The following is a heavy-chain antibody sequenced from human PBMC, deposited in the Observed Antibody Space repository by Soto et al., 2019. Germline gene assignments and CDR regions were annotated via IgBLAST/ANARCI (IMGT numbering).Heavy chain of an antibody. CDR3: ARGQSIAVAVYYYYGMDV. CDR1: GYTFTSYA. D-gene: IGHD6-19*01. J-gene: IGHJ6*02. CDR2: INAGNGNT. Sequence: QVQLVQSGAEVKKPGASVKVSCKASGYTFTSYAMHWVRQAPGQRLEWMGWINAGNGNTKYSQKFQGRVTITRDTSASTAYMELSSLRSEDTAVYYCARGQSIAVAVYYYYGMDVWGQGTTVTVSS. V-gene: IGHV1-3*01.